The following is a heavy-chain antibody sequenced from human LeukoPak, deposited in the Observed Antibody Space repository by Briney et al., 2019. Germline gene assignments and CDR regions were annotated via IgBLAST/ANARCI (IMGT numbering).Heavy chain of an antibody. J-gene: IGHJ4*02. Sequence: GGSLRLSCAASGFTFSSYWMNWARQAPGKGLEWVSAISGSGGSIYYADSVKGRFTISRDTSKNTLYLQMDSLRAEDTAVYYCARVLNDYTDNVYFDSWGQGTLVTVSS. V-gene: IGHV3-23*01. CDR2: ISGSGGSI. CDR3: ARVLNDYTDNVYFDS. CDR1: GFTFSSYW. D-gene: IGHD4-11*01.